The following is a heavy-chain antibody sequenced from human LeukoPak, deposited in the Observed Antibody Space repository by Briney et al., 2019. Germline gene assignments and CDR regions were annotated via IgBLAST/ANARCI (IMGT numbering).Heavy chain of an antibody. CDR1: GCSISSYY. CDR3: ARGRVRINWFDP. J-gene: IGHJ5*02. CDR2: IYTSGST. D-gene: IGHD2/OR15-2a*01. V-gene: IGHV4-4*07. Sequence: SKTLSLTCTVTGCSISSYYWSWIRQPAGKELKWIGRIYTSGSTNYNPSLKSRVTMSVDTSKNQFSLKLSSVTAADTAVYYCARGRVRINWFDPWGQGTLVTVSS.